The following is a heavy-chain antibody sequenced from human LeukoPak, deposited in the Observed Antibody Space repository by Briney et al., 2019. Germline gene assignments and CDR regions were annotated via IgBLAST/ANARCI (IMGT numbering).Heavy chain of an antibody. V-gene: IGHV4-59*13. CDR1: GGSISSYY. CDR2: IYYSGST. CDR3: ARSIAAAGIAFDY. Sequence: PSETLSLTCTVSGGSISSYYWSWIRQPPGKGLEWIGYIYYSGSTNYNPSLKRRVTISVDTSKNQFSLTLSSVTAADTAVYYCARSIAAAGIAFDYWGQGTLVTVSS. D-gene: IGHD6-13*01. J-gene: IGHJ4*02.